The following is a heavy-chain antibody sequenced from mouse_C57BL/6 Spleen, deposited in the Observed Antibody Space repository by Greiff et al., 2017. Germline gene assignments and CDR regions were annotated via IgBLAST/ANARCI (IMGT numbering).Heavy chain of an antibody. Sequence: DVHLVESGGGLVKPGGSLKLSCAASGFTFSDYGMHWVRQAPEKGLEWVAYINRSSSTIYYADTVKGRFTISRDNATNTLFLHLTSLRSEDTAMYYGAAHYYCSSYGEYAMDYWGKGTSVTVSS. CDR3: AAHYYCSSYGEYAMDY. J-gene: IGHJ4*01. V-gene: IGHV5-17*01. D-gene: IGHD1-1*01. CDR2: INRSSSTI. CDR1: GFTFSDYG.